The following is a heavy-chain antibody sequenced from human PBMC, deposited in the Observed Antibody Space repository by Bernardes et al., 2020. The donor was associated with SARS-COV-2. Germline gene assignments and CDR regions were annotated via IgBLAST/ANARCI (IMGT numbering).Heavy chain of an antibody. Sequence: GGSLRLSCAASGFTFSDHYLDWVRQAPGKGLEWIGRIRNKGSNYSTKYAASMEGRFIISRDDSRKSLYLQMNSLKTEDTAVYYCAREVPKYRDSSGYAHYYYAMDVWGQGTTVTVSS. CDR3: AREVPKYRDSSGYAHYYYAMDV. V-gene: IGHV3-72*01. J-gene: IGHJ6*02. CDR2: IRNKGSNYST. CDR1: GFTFSDHY. D-gene: IGHD3-22*01.